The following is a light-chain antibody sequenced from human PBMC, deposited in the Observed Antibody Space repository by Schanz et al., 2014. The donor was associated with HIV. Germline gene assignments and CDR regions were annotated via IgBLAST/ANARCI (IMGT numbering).Light chain of an antibody. J-gene: IGLJ2*01. CDR2: DVS. CDR1: RSDVGGYNY. CDR3: SPYTSRNTLL. V-gene: IGLV2-14*03. Sequence: QSALTQPASVSGSPGQSITISCTGTRSDVGGYNYVSWYQQHPGKAPKLIIYDVSNRPSGVSNRFSGSKSGNTASLTISGLQAEDEANYYCSPYTSRNTLLFGGGTKLTVL.